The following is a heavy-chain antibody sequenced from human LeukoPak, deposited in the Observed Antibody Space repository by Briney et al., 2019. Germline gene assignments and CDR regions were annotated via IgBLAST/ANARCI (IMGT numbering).Heavy chain of an antibody. V-gene: IGHV3-53*01. CDR3: ARGDGVYVY. Sequence: PGGSLRLSCAASGFTVSSNYMTWVRQAPGQGLEWVSVIYFGGTTYYADSVKCRFTISRDNSKNTVYLQMNSLRVEDAAVYYCARGDGVYVYWGQGTLVTVSS. D-gene: IGHD5/OR15-5a*01. J-gene: IGHJ4*02. CDR2: IYFGGTT. CDR1: GFTVSSNY.